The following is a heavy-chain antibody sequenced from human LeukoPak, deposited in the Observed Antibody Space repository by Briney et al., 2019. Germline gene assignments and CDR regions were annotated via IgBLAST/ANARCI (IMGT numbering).Heavy chain of an antibody. Sequence: ASVKVSCKASGYTFTSYDINWVRQATGQGLEWMGWMNPNSGNTGYAQKFQGRVTMTRNTSISTAYMELSSLRSEDTAVYYCARAYRTNGVCFWFDPWGQGTLVTVSS. V-gene: IGHV1-8*01. CDR2: MNPNSGNT. D-gene: IGHD2-8*01. J-gene: IGHJ5*02. CDR1: GYTFTSYD. CDR3: ARAYRTNGVCFWFDP.